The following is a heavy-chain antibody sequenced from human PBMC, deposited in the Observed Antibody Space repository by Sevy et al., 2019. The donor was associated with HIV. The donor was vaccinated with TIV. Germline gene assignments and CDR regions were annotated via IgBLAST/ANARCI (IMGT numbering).Heavy chain of an antibody. J-gene: IGHJ5*02. Sequence: SETLSLTCTVSGGSISSSSYYWGWIRQPPGKGLEWIGSIYYSGSTYYNPSLKSRVTISVDTSKNQFSLKLSFVTAADTAVYYCARHSNPYDSSGYYPNWFDPWGQGTLVTVSS. CDR3: ARHSNPYDSSGYYPNWFDP. CDR2: IYYSGST. CDR1: GGSISSSSYY. V-gene: IGHV4-39*01. D-gene: IGHD3-22*01.